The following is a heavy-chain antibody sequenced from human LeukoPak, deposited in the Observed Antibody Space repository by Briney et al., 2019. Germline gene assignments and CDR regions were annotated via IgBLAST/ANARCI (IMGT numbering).Heavy chain of an antibody. CDR3: AKGQDGGTAARTDY. D-gene: IGHD6-6*01. CDR1: GFTFSSYA. V-gene: IGHV3-23*01. J-gene: IGHJ4*02. Sequence: GGSLRLSCAASGFTFSSYAMSWVRQAPGKGLEWVSAISGSGGSTYYADSVKGRFTISRDNSKNTLYLQMNSLRAEYTAVYYCAKGQDGGTAARTDYWGQGTLVTVSS. CDR2: ISGSGGST.